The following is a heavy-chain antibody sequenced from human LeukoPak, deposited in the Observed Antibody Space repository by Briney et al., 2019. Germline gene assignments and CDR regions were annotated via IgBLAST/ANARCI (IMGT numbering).Heavy chain of an antibody. J-gene: IGHJ4*02. Sequence: ASVKVSCKASGYTFTGYYMHWVRQAPGQGLEWMGRINLNSGGTNYAQKFQGRVTMTRDTSISTAYMELSRLRSDDTAVYYCARSYDILTGLDYWGQGTLVTVSS. D-gene: IGHD3-9*01. CDR3: ARSYDILTGLDY. CDR1: GYTFTGYY. V-gene: IGHV1-2*06. CDR2: INLNSGGT.